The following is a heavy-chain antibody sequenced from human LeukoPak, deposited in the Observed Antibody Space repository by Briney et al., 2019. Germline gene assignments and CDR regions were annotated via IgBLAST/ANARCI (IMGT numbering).Heavy chain of an antibody. CDR1: GFTFSSYA. CDR3: AKDREGSGSYYDAFDI. V-gene: IGHV3-23*01. Sequence: GGSLRLSCAASGFTFSSYAMSWVRQAPGKGLEWVSAISGSGGSTYYADSVKGRFTISRDNSKNKLCLQMNSLRAEDTAVYYCAKDREGSGSYYDAFDIWGQGTMVTVSS. D-gene: IGHD3-10*01. J-gene: IGHJ3*02. CDR2: ISGSGGST.